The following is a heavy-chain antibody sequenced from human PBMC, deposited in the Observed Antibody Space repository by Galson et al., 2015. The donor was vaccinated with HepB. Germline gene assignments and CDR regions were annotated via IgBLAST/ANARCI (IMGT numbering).Heavy chain of an antibody. Sequence: SLRLSCAASGFTFSSYSMNWVRQAPGKGLEWVSYISSSSSTIYYADSVKGRFTISRDNAKNSLYLQMNSLRDEDTAVYYCARDFPRFFDDSSGYYLGPAGYFDYWGQGTLVTVSS. J-gene: IGHJ4*02. CDR3: ARDFPRFFDDSSGYYLGPAGYFDY. V-gene: IGHV3-48*02. D-gene: IGHD3-22*01. CDR2: ISSSSSTI. CDR1: GFTFSSYS.